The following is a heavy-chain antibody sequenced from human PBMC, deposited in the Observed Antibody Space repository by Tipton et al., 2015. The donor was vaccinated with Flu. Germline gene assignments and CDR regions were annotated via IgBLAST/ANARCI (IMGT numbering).Heavy chain of an antibody. CDR1: GGSVNGYF. V-gene: IGHV4-59*05. CDR3: ARLSFYDVDLKNFYFED. D-gene: IGHD3-10*02. CDR2: LSYSGST. J-gene: IGHJ4*02. Sequence: TLSLTCTVSGGSVNGYFWSWIRQLPGKGLEWIGGLSYSGSTYYNPSLRSRVVISVDTSKNHFSLKLTSVTVADTAIYYCARLSFYDVDLKNFYFEDWGQGTLVTVSS.